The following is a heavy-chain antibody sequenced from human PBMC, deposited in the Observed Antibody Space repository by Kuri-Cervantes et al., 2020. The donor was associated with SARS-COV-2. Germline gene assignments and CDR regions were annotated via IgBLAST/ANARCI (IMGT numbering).Heavy chain of an antibody. CDR3: ARDPPTYYYDSSGYVSAFDI. Sequence: ASVKVSCKASGYTFTGYYMHWVRQAPGQGLEWMGWINPNSGGTNYAQKFQGRVTMTTDTSTSTAYMELRSLRSDDTAVYYCARDPPTYYYDSSGYVSAFDIWGQGTMVTVSS. V-gene: IGHV1-2*02. CDR2: INPNSGGT. D-gene: IGHD3-22*01. J-gene: IGHJ3*02. CDR1: GYTFTGYY.